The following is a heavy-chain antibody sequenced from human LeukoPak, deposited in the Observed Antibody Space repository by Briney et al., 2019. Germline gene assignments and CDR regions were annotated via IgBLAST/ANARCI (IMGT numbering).Heavy chain of an antibody. V-gene: IGHV4-39*07. CDR2: IHYTGIT. D-gene: IGHD5-24*01. CDR3: ATFSQFDLAFDY. Sequence: PSETLSLACQVSGGSVNCSSCFWGWIRQPPGKGLEWLGSIHYTGITNDNPSLKSRVTTSVDTSQNHFSLRLKSVTAADTAVYYCATFSQFDLAFDYWGQGTLVSVSS. CDR1: GGSVNCSSCF. J-gene: IGHJ4*02.